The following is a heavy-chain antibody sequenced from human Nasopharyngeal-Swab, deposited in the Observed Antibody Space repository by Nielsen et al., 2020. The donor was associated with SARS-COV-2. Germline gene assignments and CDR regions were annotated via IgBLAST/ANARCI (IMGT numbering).Heavy chain of an antibody. CDR3: AKERPVEGAIDDYHGMDV. Sequence: GGSLRLSCVASGFPFKDFAMHWVRQAPGKGLEWVSGITWNYDTIGSADSVRGRFAISRDNAKNTLYLQMNGLRVEDTALYYCAKERPVEGAIDDYHGMDVWDQGTTVTVSS. V-gene: IGHV3-9*01. CDR2: ITWNYDTI. CDR1: GFPFKDFA. J-gene: IGHJ6*02. D-gene: IGHD1-26*01.